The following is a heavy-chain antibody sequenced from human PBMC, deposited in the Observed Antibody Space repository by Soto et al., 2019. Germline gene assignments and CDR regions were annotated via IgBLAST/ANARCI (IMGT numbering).Heavy chain of an antibody. CDR3: AKALRTSYGALYYFDY. D-gene: IGHD5-18*01. CDR1: GFTFSDFA. Sequence: PGMSMRLSCSASGFTFSDFAMSWVRKAPGKGLEWVSTFTAAGRNTFYADSVKGRFTISRDNSKSTLYLHVNSLRVGDTAVYYCAKALRTSYGALYYFDYCGQGTRVTVSA. CDR2: FTAAGRNT. V-gene: IGHV3-23*01. J-gene: IGHJ4*02.